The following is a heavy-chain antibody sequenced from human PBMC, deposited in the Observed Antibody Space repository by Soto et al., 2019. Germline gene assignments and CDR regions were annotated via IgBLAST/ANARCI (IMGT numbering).Heavy chain of an antibody. J-gene: IGHJ5*01. CDR2: IGNSGDIS. D-gene: IGHD1-26*01. CDR3: ARRQVGATKGKSWFDS. CDR1: GYDFSSHT. V-gene: IGHV3-23*01. Sequence: EVHLLESGGGLLQPGGSLRLSCSASGYDFSSHTMIWVRQAPGKGLEWVASIGNSGDISNYGDSVKGRFTISRDNSKKSLYLQMNSLRAEDTALYFCARRQVGATKGKSWFDSWGQGTLVTVSS.